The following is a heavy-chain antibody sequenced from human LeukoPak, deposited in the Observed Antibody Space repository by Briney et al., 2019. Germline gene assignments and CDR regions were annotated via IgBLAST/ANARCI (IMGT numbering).Heavy chain of an antibody. J-gene: IGHJ4*02. CDR1: GYTFTDYY. V-gene: IGHV1-69-2*01. CDR3: ATNGYSSSSGTLFDY. D-gene: IGHD6-6*01. Sequence: ASVKISCKVSGYTFTDYYMHWVQQAPGKGLEWVGLVDPEDGETIYAEKFQGRVTITADTSTDTAYMELSSLRSEDTAVYYCATNGYSSSSGTLFDYWGQGTLVTVSS. CDR2: VDPEDGET.